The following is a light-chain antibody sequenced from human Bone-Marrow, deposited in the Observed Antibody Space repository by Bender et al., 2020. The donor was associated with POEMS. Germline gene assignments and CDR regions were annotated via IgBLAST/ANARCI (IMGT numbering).Light chain of an antibody. V-gene: IGLV3-25*03. CDR3: SSYTTIPTPETPHVI. CDR2: QDI. Sequence: SFELTQPPSVSVSPGQTAKITCSADALPNQYSYWYQQRLGQAPVLVIYQDIERPSGIPERFSGSSSGTTVTLTITNVQAEDEADYYCSSYTTIPTPETPHVIFGGGTKLTVL. CDR1: ALPNQY. J-gene: IGLJ2*01.